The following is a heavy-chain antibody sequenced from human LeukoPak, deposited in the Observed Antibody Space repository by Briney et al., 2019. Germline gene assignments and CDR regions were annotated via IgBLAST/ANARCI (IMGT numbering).Heavy chain of an antibody. CDR3: ARDKYSYGYGGDY. D-gene: IGHD5-18*01. CDR1: GFTFSSYE. Sequence: GGSLRLSCAASGFTFSSYEINWVRQAPGKGLEWVAYISSSGSTIYYADSVKGRFTISRDNAKNSLYLQMNSLRAEDTAVYYCARDKYSYGYGGDYWGQGTLVTVSS. CDR2: ISSSGSTI. J-gene: IGHJ4*02. V-gene: IGHV3-48*03.